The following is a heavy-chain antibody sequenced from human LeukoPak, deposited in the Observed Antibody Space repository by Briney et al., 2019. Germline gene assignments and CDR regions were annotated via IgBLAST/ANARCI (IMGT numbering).Heavy chain of an antibody. CDR1: GFTFTNYG. Sequence: GGSLRLSCAASGFTFTNYGMHWVRQAPGKGLEWVAVISYDGSNKYYADSVKGRFTISRDNSKNTLYLQMNSLRAEDTAVYYCAVQVVGATTWGFDYWGQGTLVTVSS. CDR2: ISYDGSNK. J-gene: IGHJ4*02. D-gene: IGHD1-26*01. CDR3: AVQVVGATTWGFDY. V-gene: IGHV3-30*03.